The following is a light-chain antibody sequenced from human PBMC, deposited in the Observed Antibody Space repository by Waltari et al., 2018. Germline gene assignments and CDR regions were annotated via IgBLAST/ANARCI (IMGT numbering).Light chain of an antibody. J-gene: IGKJ4*01. Sequence: EIVLTQSPATLSLSPGERATLSCRASQSVSSNLAWYQQKPGQAPRLLIYDASNRATGIPARFSGSGSGTDCTLTSSSLEPEDFAVYYGQQRSNWLTVGGGTKVEIK. V-gene: IGKV3-11*01. CDR3: QQRSNWLT. CDR2: DAS. CDR1: QSVSSN.